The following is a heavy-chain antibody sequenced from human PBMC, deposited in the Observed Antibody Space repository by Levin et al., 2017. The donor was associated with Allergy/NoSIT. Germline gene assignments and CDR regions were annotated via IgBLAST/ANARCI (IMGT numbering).Heavy chain of an antibody. CDR1: GFTFSSYA. D-gene: IGHD5-12*01. CDR3: ARDNGYSGYEVVDY. V-gene: IGHV3-30*04. J-gene: IGHJ4*02. CDR2: ISYDGSNK. Sequence: GGSLRLSCAASGFTFSSYAMHWVRQAPGKGLEWVAVISYDGSNKYYADSVKGRFTISRDNSKNTLYLQMNSLRAEDTAVYYCARDNGYSGYEVVDYWGQGTLVTVSS.